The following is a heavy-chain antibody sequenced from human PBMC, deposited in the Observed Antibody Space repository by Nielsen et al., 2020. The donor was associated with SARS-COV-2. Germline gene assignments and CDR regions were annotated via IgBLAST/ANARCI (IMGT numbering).Heavy chain of an antibody. J-gene: IGHJ3*01. CDR1: GYTFTSFA. D-gene: IGHD6-13*01. Sequence: ASVQVSCKTSGYTFTSFAIHWVRQAPGQSLEWMGWINAGNGNTKYSQKFQGRVTVTTDTSTNTVYMELRSLRSDDTAVYYCARHTVYSSTWFAFDLWGQGTMVTVSS. V-gene: IGHV1-3*01. CDR2: INAGNGNT. CDR3: ARHTVYSSTWFAFDL.